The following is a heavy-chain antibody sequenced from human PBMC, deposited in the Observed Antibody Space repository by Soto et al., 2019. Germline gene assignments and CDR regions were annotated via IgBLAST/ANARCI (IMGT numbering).Heavy chain of an antibody. Sequence: GGSLRLSCAASGFTFDDYAMHWVRQAPGKGLEWVSLISWDGGSTYYADSVKGRFTISRDNSKNSLYLQMNSLRAEDTALYYCAKDIRSSTSWKNYYYYSMDVWGQGTTVTVSS. CDR2: ISWDGGST. D-gene: IGHD2-2*01. V-gene: IGHV3-43D*04. CDR1: GFTFDDYA. J-gene: IGHJ6*02. CDR3: AKDIRSSTSWKNYYYYSMDV.